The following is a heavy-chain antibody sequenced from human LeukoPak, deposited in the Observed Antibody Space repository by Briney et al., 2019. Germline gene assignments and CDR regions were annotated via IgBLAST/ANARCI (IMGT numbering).Heavy chain of an antibody. CDR1: GGSFSGYY. Sequence: PSETLSLTCAVYGGSFSGYYWSWIRQPPGKGLEWIGEINHSGGTNYNPSLKSRVTISVDTSKNQFSLKLSSVTAADTAVYYCARTRYYYNSRSYGAPYYFDYWGQGTLVTVSS. D-gene: IGHD3-10*01. CDR3: ARTRYYYNSRSYGAPYYFDY. J-gene: IGHJ4*02. V-gene: IGHV4-34*01. CDR2: INHSGGT.